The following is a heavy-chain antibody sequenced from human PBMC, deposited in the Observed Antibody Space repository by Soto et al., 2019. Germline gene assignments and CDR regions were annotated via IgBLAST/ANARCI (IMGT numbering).Heavy chain of an antibody. CDR3: ARHEGIAARAFDI. Sequence: SETLSLTCTVSGGSISSSSYYWGWIRQPPGKGLEWIGSIYYSGSTYYNSSLKSRVTISVDTSKNQFSLKLSSVTAADTAVYYCARHEGIAARAFDIWGQGTMVTVSS. V-gene: IGHV4-39*01. J-gene: IGHJ3*02. D-gene: IGHD6-6*01. CDR2: IYYSGST. CDR1: GGSISSSSYY.